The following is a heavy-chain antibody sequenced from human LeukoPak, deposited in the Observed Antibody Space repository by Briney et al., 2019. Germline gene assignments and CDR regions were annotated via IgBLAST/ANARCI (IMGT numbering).Heavy chain of an antibody. Sequence: SVTVSCTASGYTFTSYYMHWVRQAPGQGLEWMGGIIPIFGTANYAQKFQGRVTITADESTSTAYMELSSLRSEDTAVYYCATTRRVTYYYNYGMDVWGQGTTVTVSS. V-gene: IGHV1-69*13. J-gene: IGHJ6*02. D-gene: IGHD5-18*01. CDR2: IIPIFGTA. CDR1: GYTFTSYY. CDR3: ATTRRVTYYYNYGMDV.